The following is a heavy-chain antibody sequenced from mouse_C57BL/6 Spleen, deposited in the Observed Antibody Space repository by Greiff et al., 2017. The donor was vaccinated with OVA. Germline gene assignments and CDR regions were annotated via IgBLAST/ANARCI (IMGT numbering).Heavy chain of an antibody. CDR3: ARYDSWFAY. D-gene: IGHD2-3*01. CDR1: GYAFSSSW. CDR2: IYPGDGDT. J-gene: IGHJ3*01. Sequence: QVQLQQSGPELVKPGASVKISCKASGYAFSSSWMNWVKQRPGKGLEWIGRIYPGDGDTNYNGKFKGKATLTAEKSSSTAYMQLSSLTSEDSAVYFCARYDSWFAYWGQGTLVTVSA. V-gene: IGHV1-82*01.